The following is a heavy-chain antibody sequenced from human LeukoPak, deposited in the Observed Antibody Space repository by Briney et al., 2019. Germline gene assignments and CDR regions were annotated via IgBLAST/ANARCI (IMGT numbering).Heavy chain of an antibody. J-gene: IGHJ4*02. CDR3: AREDTSMGSDY. D-gene: IGHD5-18*01. CDR1: GFTLSRYS. Sequence: GGSLRLSCAASGFTLSRYSMNWVRQAPGKGLEWVSSISHSSSYIYYADAGKGRFTITRDNAKNSLYLQMNSLRVEDTAVYYCAREDTSMGSDYWGQGTLVTVSS. CDR2: ISHSSSYI. V-gene: IGHV3-21*01.